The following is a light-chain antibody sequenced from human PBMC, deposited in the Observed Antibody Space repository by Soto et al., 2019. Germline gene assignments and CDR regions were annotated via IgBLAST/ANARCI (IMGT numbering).Light chain of an antibody. CDR2: KAS. J-gene: IGKJ1*01. CDR3: QQYDKYAWT. Sequence: DIQMTQSPSTLSASVVDRVTITCRASQSISSWLAWYQQKPGKAPKLLIYKASTLESGVPSRFSGSGSGTEFTLTISSLQPDDFATYYCQQYDKYAWTFGQGTKVDIK. CDR1: QSISSW. V-gene: IGKV1-5*03.